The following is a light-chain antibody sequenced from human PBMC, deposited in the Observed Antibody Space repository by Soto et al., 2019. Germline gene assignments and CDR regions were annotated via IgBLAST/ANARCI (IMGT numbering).Light chain of an antibody. CDR3: QQYNSYSYT. CDR1: QSISSS. V-gene: IGKV1-39*01. J-gene: IGKJ2*01. Sequence: DIQMTQSPSSLSASVGETITITCRASQSISSSLNWFQHSPGQPPKLLLFAASNLHAGVPPRFSGSGSGTSFSLTIRSLQPEDSATYFCQQYNSYSYTFGQGTKLEIK. CDR2: AAS.